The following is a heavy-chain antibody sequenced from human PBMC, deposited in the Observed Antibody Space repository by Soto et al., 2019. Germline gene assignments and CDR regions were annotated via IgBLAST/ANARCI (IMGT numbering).Heavy chain of an antibody. D-gene: IGHD3-3*01. V-gene: IGHV3-7*05. J-gene: IGHJ4*02. CDR3: ARVTIFGDDHDFDY. Sequence: PGGSLRLSCAASGFTFSSYWMSWVRQAPGKGLEWVANIKQDGSEKYYVDSVKGRFTISRDNAKNSLYLQMNSLRAEDTAVYYCARVTIFGDDHDFDYWGQGTLVTVSS. CDR2: IKQDGSEK. CDR1: GFTFSSYW.